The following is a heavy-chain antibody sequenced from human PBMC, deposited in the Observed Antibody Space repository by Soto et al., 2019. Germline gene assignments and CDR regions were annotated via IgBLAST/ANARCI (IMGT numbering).Heavy chain of an antibody. J-gene: IGHJ4*02. CDR3: ARDTRLVYYYDSSGYQGFDY. V-gene: IGHV1-46*01. CDR1: GYTFTSYY. CDR2: INPSGGST. D-gene: IGHD3-22*01. Sequence: ASVKVSCKASGYTFTSYYMHWVRQAPGQGLEWMGIINPSGGSTSYAQKFQGRVTMTRDTSTSTVYMELSSLRSEDTAVYYCARDTRLVYYYDSSGYQGFDYWGQGTLVTVSS.